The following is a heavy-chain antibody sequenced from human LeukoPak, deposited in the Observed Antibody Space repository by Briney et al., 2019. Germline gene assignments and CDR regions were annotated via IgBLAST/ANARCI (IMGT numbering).Heavy chain of an antibody. Sequence: GGSLRLSCAASGFTFSSFGTHWVRQAPGKGLAWVAFLGHEGTNKYYAESVKGRFTISRDNAKNSLYLQMNSLRAEDTAVYYCARGLKWELLTRWGDYWGQGTLVTVSS. V-gene: IGHV3-30*02. CDR2: LGHEGTNK. D-gene: IGHD1-26*01. J-gene: IGHJ4*02. CDR3: ARGLKWELLTRWGDY. CDR1: GFTFSSFG.